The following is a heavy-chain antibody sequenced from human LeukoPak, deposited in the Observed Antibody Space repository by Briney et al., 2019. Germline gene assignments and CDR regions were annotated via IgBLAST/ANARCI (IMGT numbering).Heavy chain of an antibody. CDR1: GFTFSRHA. D-gene: IGHD5-24*01. V-gene: IGHV3-23*01. J-gene: IGHJ3*02. CDR3: AKLKGGDGYIDVFDI. Sequence: GGSLRLSCADSGFTFSRHAMSWVRQAPGKGLEWVSVISGGGGSTYYADSVKGRFTISRDNSKSTLYLQMNSLRAEDTAVYYCAKLKGGDGYIDVFDIWGQGTMVTLSS. CDR2: ISGGGGST.